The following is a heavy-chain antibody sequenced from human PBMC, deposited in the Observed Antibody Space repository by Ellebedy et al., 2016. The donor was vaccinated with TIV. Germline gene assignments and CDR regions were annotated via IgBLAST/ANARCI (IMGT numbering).Heavy chain of an antibody. J-gene: IGHJ5*02. V-gene: IGHV3-74*01. CDR2: INSDGSST. Sequence: GESLKISCAASGFTFSRYAMNWVRQAPGKGLVWVSRINSDGSSTSYADSVKGRFTISRDNAKNSLYLQMNSLRAEDTAVYYCARAYNWNDVEDLNWFDPWGQGTLVTVSS. CDR3: ARAYNWNDVEDLNWFDP. CDR1: GFTFSRYA. D-gene: IGHD1-20*01.